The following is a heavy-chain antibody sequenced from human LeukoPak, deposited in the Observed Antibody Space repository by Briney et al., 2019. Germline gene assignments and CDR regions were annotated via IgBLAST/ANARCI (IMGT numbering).Heavy chain of an antibody. V-gene: IGHV3-21*01. CDR3: ARDPSPGGYGYGYYYYYYMDV. J-gene: IGHJ6*03. Sequence: GGSLRLSCAASGFTFSSYSMNWVRQAPGKGLEWVSSISSSSSYIYYADSVKGRFTISRDNAKNSLYLQMNSLRAEDTAVYYCARDPSPGGYGYGYYYYYYMDVWGKGTTVTVSS. CDR2: ISSSSSYI. CDR1: GFTFSSYS. D-gene: IGHD5-18*01.